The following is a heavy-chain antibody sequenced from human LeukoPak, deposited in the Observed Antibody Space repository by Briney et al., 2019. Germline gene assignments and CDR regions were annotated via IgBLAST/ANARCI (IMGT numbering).Heavy chain of an antibody. J-gene: IGHJ6*03. CDR2: VSYDGYKK. CDR3: ARGVRGDCRSTSCYVLYYYYYMDV. V-gene: IGHV3-30*03. D-gene: IGHD2-2*01. CDR1: GFTFSGYG. Sequence: GGSLRLSCEASGFTFSGYGMHWVRQAPGKGLEWVGLVSYDGYKKYYADSVRGRFTISRDFYSDTLYLEMNSLRVEDTAIYYCARGVRGDCRSTSCYVLYYYYYMDVWGEGTSVTVSS.